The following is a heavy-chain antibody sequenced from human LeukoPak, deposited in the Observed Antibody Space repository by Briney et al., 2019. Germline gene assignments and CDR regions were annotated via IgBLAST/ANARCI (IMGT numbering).Heavy chain of an antibody. CDR1: GGTFSSYA. CDR2: IIPIFGTA. D-gene: IGHD6-13*01. Sequence: GASVKVSCKASGGTFSSYAISWVRQAPGQGLEWMGGIIPIFGTANYAQKFQGRVTITADESTSTAYMELSSLRSEDTAVYYCARVSGGNIAAAEPFDYWGQGTLVTVSS. V-gene: IGHV1-69*13. CDR3: ARVSGGNIAAAEPFDY. J-gene: IGHJ4*02.